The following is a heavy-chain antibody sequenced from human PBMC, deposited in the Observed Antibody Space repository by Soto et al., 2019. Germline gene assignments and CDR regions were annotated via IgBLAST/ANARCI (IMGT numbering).Heavy chain of an antibody. Sequence: TGGSLRLSCAASGFTFDDYAMHWVRQAPGKGLEWVSGISWNSGSIGYADSVKGRFTISRDNAKNSLYLQMNSLRAEDTALYYCAKDIGAAVAGTGGDYWGQGTLVTVSS. CDR3: AKDIGAAVAGTGGDY. CDR1: GFTFDDYA. D-gene: IGHD6-19*01. V-gene: IGHV3-9*01. J-gene: IGHJ4*02. CDR2: ISWNSGSI.